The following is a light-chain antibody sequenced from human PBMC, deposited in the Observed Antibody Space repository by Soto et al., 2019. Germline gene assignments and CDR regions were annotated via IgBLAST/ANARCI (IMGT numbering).Light chain of an antibody. V-gene: IGKV4-1*01. J-gene: IGKJ3*01. CDR3: QQYYITPLT. CDR1: QSVLYSSNNKNY. Sequence: DIVMTQSPDSLAVSLGERATINCKSSQSVLYSSNNKNYLAWYQQKPRQPPKLLIYWESTRESGVTDRFSGSGSGTDFTLTISSQQAEDVAVYYCQQYYITPLTFGPGT. CDR2: WES.